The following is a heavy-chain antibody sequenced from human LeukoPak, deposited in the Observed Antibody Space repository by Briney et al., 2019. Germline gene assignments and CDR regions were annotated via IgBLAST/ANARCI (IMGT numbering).Heavy chain of an antibody. J-gene: IGHJ4*02. D-gene: IGHD3-22*01. CDR3: ARDPSSDSSGYYGFDY. V-gene: IGHV3-30-3*01. Sequence: PGGSLRLSCAASAFTFSSYAMHWVRQAPGKGLEWVAVISYDGSNKYYADSVKGRFTISRDNSKNTLYLQMNSLRAEDTAVYYCARDPSSDSSGYYGFDYWGQGTLVTVSS. CDR2: ISYDGSNK. CDR1: AFTFSSYA.